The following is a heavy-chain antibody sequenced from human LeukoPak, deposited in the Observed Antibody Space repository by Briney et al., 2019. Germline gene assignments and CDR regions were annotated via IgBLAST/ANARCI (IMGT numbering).Heavy chain of an antibody. CDR2: IGTGGDT. D-gene: IGHD4-17*01. J-gene: IGHJ6*03. CDR3: ARDATTELGTVYMDV. Sequence: PGGSLRLSCAASEFTFSTSDMHWVRQVRGKGLEWVSAIGTGGDTYYSGSVKGRFTISRDNAKNSLYLQMNSLRVEDTAVYYCARDATTELGTVYMDVWGKGTTVTISS. V-gene: IGHV3-13*01. CDR1: EFTFSTSD.